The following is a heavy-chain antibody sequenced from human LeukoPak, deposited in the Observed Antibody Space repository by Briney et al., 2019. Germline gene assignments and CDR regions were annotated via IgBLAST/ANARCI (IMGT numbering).Heavy chain of an antibody. CDR1: GFTFNTFT. CDR2: IDMSGTTI. Sequence: GRSLRLSCAASGFTFNTFTIQWVRQAPGKGLEWVSYIDMSGTTIYYADSVKGRFTISRDNAKNSLFLQMNSLRAEDTAVYYCAKDILAAGLFFDYWGQGALVTVSS. V-gene: IGHV3-48*04. J-gene: IGHJ4*02. CDR3: AKDILAAGLFFDY. D-gene: IGHD6-13*01.